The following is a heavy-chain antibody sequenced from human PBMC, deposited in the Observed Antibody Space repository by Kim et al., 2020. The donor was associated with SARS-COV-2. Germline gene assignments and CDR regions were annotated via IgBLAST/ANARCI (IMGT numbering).Heavy chain of an antibody. J-gene: IGHJ2*01. CDR2: IFGSGSGT. V-gene: IGHV3-23*01. Sequence: GGSLRLSCAASGFTFRNSAMSWVRQAPGKGLEWVSGIFGSGSGTYYADSVKGRFTISRDNSQSTLYLQMNNLRAEDTAVYYCARHLHMTTVTFYWYFDPWGRGTLVTVSS. CDR1: GFTFRNSA. CDR3: ARHLHMTTVTFYWYFDP. D-gene: IGHD4-17*01.